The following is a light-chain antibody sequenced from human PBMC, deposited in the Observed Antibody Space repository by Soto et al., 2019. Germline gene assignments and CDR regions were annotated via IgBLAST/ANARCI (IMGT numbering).Light chain of an antibody. J-gene: IGLJ3*02. CDR1: SYNIGSNT. Sequence: QSVLTQPPSASGTPGQRVTISCSGSSYNIGSNTLNLYQQLPGTAPTLLIYRNNQRPSGVPDRFSGSKSGTSAYLAISGLQSEDEADYYCAAWDDSLNGWVFGGGTKLTV. CDR3: AAWDDSLNGWV. CDR2: RNN. V-gene: IGLV1-44*01.